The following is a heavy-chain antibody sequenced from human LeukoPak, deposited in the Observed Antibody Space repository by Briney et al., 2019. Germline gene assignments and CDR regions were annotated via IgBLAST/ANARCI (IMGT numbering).Heavy chain of an antibody. J-gene: IGHJ4*02. CDR3: ARSNDILTGYYGRH. CDR2: IIPIFGTA. Sequence: GASVKVSCKASGGTFRDYMFTWVRQAPGQGLEWMGGIIPIFGTANYVQKFQGRVTITADESTSTVFMELSSLRSEDTGVYYCARSNDILTGYYGRHWGQETLVTVSP. CDR1: GGTFRDYM. V-gene: IGHV1-69*13. D-gene: IGHD3-9*01.